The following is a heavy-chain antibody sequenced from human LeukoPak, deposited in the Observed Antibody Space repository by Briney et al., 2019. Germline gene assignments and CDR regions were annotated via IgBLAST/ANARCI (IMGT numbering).Heavy chain of an antibody. CDR2: IYYSGST. J-gene: IGHJ6*02. D-gene: IGHD2-8*01. Sequence: SETLSLTCTVSGGSISSFYWNWIRQSPGKGLEWIGYIYYSGSTNYNPSLKSRVTISVDTSKSQFSLNLSSVTAADTAVYYCARRGNGYYYYGMDVWGQGTTVTVSS. V-gene: IGHV4-59*08. CDR1: GGSISSFY. CDR3: ARRGNGYYYYGMDV.